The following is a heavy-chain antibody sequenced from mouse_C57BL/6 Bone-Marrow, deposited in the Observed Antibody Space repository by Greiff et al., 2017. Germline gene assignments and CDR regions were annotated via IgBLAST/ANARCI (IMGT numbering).Heavy chain of an antibody. J-gene: IGHJ2*01. D-gene: IGHD2-4*01. CDR2: ISYDGSN. CDR3: ARGDDYSY. CDR1: GYSITSGYY. V-gene: IGHV3-6*01. Sequence: EVKLMESGPGLVKPSQSLSLTCSVTGYSITSGYYWNWIRQFPGNKLEWMGYISYDGSNNYNPSLKNRISITRDTSKNQFFLKLNSVTTEDTATYYCARGDDYSYWGQGTTLTVSS.